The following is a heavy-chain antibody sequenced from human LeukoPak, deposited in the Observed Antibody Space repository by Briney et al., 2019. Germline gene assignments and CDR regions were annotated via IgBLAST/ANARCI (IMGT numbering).Heavy chain of an antibody. J-gene: IGHJ4*02. CDR1: GFTFSSYA. V-gene: IGHV3-23*01. Sequence: HPGGSLRLPCAASGFTFSSYAMSWVRQAPGKGLEWVSAISGSGGSTYYADSVKGRFTISRDNSKNTLYLQMNSLRAEDTAVYYCAKDRVSSSLSNYWGQGTLVTVSS. CDR3: AKDRVSSSLSNY. CDR2: ISGSGGST. D-gene: IGHD6-13*01.